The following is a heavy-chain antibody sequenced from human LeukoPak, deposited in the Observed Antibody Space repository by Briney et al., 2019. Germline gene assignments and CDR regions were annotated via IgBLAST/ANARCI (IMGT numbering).Heavy chain of an antibody. CDR1: GFTFSSYG. Sequence: GGSLRLSCAASGFTFSSYGMHWVRQAPGKGLEWVAVIWYDGSNKYYADSVKGRFTISRDNSKNTLYLQMNSLRAEDTAVYYCARGDIVVVAAAQFDYWGQGTLVTVSS. CDR3: ARGDIVVVAAAQFDY. V-gene: IGHV3-33*01. J-gene: IGHJ4*02. CDR2: IWYDGSNK. D-gene: IGHD2-15*01.